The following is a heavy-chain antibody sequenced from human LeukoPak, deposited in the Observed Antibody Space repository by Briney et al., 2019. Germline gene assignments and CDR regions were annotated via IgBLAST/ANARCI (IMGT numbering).Heavy chain of an antibody. CDR3: ARDWASFTDY. CDR2: ISSSSTI. Sequence: GGSLRLSCAASGFTFSSYAMHWVRQAPGKGLEWVSYISSSSTIYYADSVKGRFTISRDNAKNSLYLQMNSLRDEDTAVYYCARDWASFTDYWGQGTLVTVSS. V-gene: IGHV3-48*02. J-gene: IGHJ4*02. CDR1: GFTFSSYA. D-gene: IGHD3-16*01.